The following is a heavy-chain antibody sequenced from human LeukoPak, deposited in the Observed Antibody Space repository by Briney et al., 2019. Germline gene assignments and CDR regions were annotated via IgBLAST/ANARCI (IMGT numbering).Heavy chain of an antibody. Sequence: VASVKVSCKASGYTFTSYGISWVRQAPGQGLEWMGWISAYNGNTNYAQKLQGRVTMTTDTSTSTAYMELRSLRSDDTAVYYCARDLRLTTVTIFALGYWGQGTLVTVSS. CDR1: GYTFTSYG. CDR2: ISAYNGNT. CDR3: ARDLRLTTVTIFALGY. J-gene: IGHJ4*02. V-gene: IGHV1-18*01. D-gene: IGHD4-17*01.